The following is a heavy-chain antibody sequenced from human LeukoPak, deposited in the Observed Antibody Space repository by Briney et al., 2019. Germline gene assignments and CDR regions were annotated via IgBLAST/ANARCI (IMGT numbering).Heavy chain of an antibody. J-gene: IGHJ4*02. CDR1: GFTFSSYS. Sequence: GGSLRLSCAASGFTFSSYSMNWVRQAPGKGLEWVSSISSSSSYIYYADSVKGRFTISRDNAKNSLYLQMNSLRAEDTAVYYCANNRWLQAQLDYWGQGTLVTVSS. D-gene: IGHD5-24*01. CDR3: ANNRWLQAQLDY. V-gene: IGHV3-21*01. CDR2: ISSSSSYI.